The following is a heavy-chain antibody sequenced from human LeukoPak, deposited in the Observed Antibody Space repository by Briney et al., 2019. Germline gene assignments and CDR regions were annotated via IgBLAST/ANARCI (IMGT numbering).Heavy chain of an antibody. CDR2: IYYSGST. Sequence: SETLSLTCTVSGGSISSSSYYWSWIRQPPGKGLEWIGYIYYSGSTNYNPFLKSRVTISVDTSKNQFSLKLSSVTAADTAVYYCARGPAPTSIAVAGGWFDPWGQGTLVTVSS. CDR3: ARGPAPTSIAVAGGWFDP. V-gene: IGHV4-61*01. CDR1: GGSISSSSYY. J-gene: IGHJ5*02. D-gene: IGHD6-19*01.